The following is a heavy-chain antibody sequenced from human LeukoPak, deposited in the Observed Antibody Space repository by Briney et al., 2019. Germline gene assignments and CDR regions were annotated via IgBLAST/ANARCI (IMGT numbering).Heavy chain of an antibody. V-gene: IGHV4-39*01. Sequence: PSETLSLTCTVSGGSISSSSYYWGWIRQPPGKGLEWIGSIYYSGSTHYNPSLKSRVTISVDTSKNQFSLKLSSVTAADTAVYYCARLRSGSYYYYYYYGMDVWGQGTTVTVSS. CDR2: IYYSGST. J-gene: IGHJ6*02. CDR3: ARLRSGSYYYYYYYGMDV. D-gene: IGHD1-26*01. CDR1: GGSISSSSYY.